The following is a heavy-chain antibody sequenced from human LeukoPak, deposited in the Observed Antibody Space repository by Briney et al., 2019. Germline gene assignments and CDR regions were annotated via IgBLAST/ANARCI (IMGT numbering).Heavy chain of an antibody. D-gene: IGHD1-26*01. V-gene: IGHV3-11*04. Sequence: PGGSLRLSCAASGFTFSDYYMSWIRQAPGKGLEWLSYISSSGSAIHYADSVKGRFTISRDNSKNTLYLQMNSLRAEDTAVYYCAKTQPWDDAFDIWGQGTMVTVSS. J-gene: IGHJ3*02. CDR2: ISSSGSAI. CDR3: AKTQPWDDAFDI. CDR1: GFTFSDYY.